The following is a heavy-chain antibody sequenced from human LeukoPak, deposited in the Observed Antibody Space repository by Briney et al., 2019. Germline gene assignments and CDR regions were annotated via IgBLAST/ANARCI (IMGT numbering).Heavy chain of an antibody. V-gene: IGHV1-2*02. J-gene: IGHJ5*02. D-gene: IGHD3-10*01. CDR3: ARVHPITMVRGVTYDP. CDR1: GYTFTGYY. CDR2: INPNSGGT. Sequence: GASVKVSCKASGYTFTGYYMHWVRQAPGQGLEWMGWINPNSGGTNYAQKFQGRVTMTRDTSISTAYMELSRLRSDDTAAYYCARVHPITMVRGVTYDPWGQGTLVTVSS.